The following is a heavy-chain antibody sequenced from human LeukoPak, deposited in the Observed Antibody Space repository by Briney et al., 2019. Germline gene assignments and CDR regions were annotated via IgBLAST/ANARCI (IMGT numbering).Heavy chain of an antibody. J-gene: IGHJ3*02. D-gene: IGHD4-23*01. CDR2: ISSSSSYI. CDR3: ARFQPHTVVTPDAFDI. Sequence: PGGSLRLSCAASGFTFSSYSMNRVRQAPGKGLEWVSSISSSSSYIYYADSVKGRFTISRDNAKNSLYLQMNSLRAEDTAVYYCARFQPHTVVTPDAFDIWGQGTMVTVSS. CDR1: GFTFSSYS. V-gene: IGHV3-21*04.